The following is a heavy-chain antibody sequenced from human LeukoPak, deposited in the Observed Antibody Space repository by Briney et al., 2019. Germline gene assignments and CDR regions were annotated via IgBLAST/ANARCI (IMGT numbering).Heavy chain of an antibody. J-gene: IGHJ4*02. CDR3: ARGSSSWYLQPLDY. D-gene: IGHD6-13*01. Sequence: PGGSLRLSCAASGFTFSSYAMHWVRQAPGKGLEYVSAISSNGGSTYYANPVKGRFTISRDNSKNTLYLQMGSLRAEDMAVYYCARGSSSWYLQPLDYWGQGTLVTVSS. CDR1: GFTFSSYA. V-gene: IGHV3-64*01. CDR2: ISSNGGST.